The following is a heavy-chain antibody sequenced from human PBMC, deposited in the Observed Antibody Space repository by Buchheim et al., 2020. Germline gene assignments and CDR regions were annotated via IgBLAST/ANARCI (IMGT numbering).Heavy chain of an antibody. CDR2: INPNSGGT. CDR3: ARGYDFWSGYPDYYDYGMDV. V-gene: IGHV1-2*04. D-gene: IGHD3-3*01. Sequence: QVQLVQSGAEVKKPGASVKVSCKASGYTFTGYYMHWVRQAPGQGLEWMGWINPNSGGTNYAQKFQGWVTMTRDTSISPAYMGLSRLLSDDTAVYYCARGYDFWSGYPDYYDYGMDVWGQGTT. J-gene: IGHJ6*02. CDR1: GYTFTGYY.